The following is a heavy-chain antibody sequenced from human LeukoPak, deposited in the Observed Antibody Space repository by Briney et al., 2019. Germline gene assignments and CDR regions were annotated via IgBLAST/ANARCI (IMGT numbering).Heavy chain of an antibody. V-gene: IGHV1-8*03. J-gene: IGHJ3*02. CDR1: GYTFTSYD. CDR2: MNPNSGNT. D-gene: IGHD1-26*01. Sequence: ASVKVSCKASGYTFTSYDINWVRQATGQGLEWMGWMNPNSGNTGYAQKFQGIVTITRNTSISTAYMELSSLRSEDTAVYYCARWEDTGAFDIWGQGTMVTVSS. CDR3: ARWEDTGAFDI.